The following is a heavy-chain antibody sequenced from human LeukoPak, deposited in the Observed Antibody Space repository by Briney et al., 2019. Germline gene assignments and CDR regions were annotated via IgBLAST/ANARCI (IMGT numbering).Heavy chain of an antibody. D-gene: IGHD3-10*01. CDR2: INHSGST. CDR3: ARGLNYYGSGSYHSDY. Sequence: GXGLEGXGXINHSGSTNYTPSLNSRVTISVDTSKNQFSLKLSSVTAADTAVYYCARGLNYYGSGSYHSDYWGQGTLVTVSS. V-gene: IGHV4-34*01. J-gene: IGHJ4*02.